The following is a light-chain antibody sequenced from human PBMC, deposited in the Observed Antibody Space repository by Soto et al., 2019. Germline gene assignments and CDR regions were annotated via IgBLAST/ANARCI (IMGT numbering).Light chain of an antibody. J-gene: IGKJ1*01. V-gene: IGKV3-15*01. CDR3: QQYNNWPRGT. CDR1: QSISSN. CDR2: AAS. Sequence: EIVMTQSPATLSVSPGETATLSCRASQSISSNLAWYQQKPGQAPRLLIHAASTRATGVPARFSGSGSGTEFTLTISSLQSEDFAVYYCQQYNNWPRGTFGQGTKVEIK.